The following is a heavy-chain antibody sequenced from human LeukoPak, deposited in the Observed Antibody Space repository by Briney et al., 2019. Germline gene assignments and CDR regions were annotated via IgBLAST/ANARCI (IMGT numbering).Heavy chain of an antibody. J-gene: IGHJ6*03. Sequence: SETLSLTCTVSGGSISSYYWSWIRQPARKGLEWIGRIYTSGSTNYNPSLKSRVTMSVDTSKNQFSLKLSSVTAADTAVYYCARGLVVVPHYYYYYMDVWGKGTTVTVSS. V-gene: IGHV4-4*07. CDR1: GGSISSYY. D-gene: IGHD3-22*01. CDR2: IYTSGST. CDR3: ARGLVVVPHYYYYYMDV.